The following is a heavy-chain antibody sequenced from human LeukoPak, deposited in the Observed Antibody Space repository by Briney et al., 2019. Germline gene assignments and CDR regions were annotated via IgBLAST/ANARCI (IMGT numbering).Heavy chain of an antibody. Sequence: ASVKVSCKASGYTFTGYYMHWVRQAPGQGLEWMGWINPNSGGTNYAQKFQGRVTMTRDTSISTAYMELSGLRYDDTAVYYCARERTLTSCYDYWGQGTLVTVSS. CDR1: GYTFTGYY. CDR2: INPNSGGT. J-gene: IGHJ4*02. V-gene: IGHV1-2*02. CDR3: ARERTLTSCYDY. D-gene: IGHD2-15*01.